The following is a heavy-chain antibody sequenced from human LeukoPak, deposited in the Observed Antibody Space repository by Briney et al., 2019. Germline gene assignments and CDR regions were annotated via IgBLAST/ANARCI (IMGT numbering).Heavy chain of an antibody. CDR1: GGSFSGYY. CDR2: INHSGST. V-gene: IGHV4-34*01. D-gene: IGHD2/OR15-2a*01. CDR3: ARRVLPSYYYYMDV. J-gene: IGHJ6*03. Sequence: SETLSLTCAVYGGSFSGYYWSWIRQPPGKGLEWIGEINHSGSTNYNPSLKSRVTISVDTSKNQFSLKLSSVTAADTAVYYCARRVLPSYYYYMDVWGKGTTVSVSS.